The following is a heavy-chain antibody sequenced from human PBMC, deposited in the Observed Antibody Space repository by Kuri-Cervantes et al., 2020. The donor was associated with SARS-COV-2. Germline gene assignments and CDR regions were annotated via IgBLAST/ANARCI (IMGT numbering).Heavy chain of an antibody. D-gene: IGHD2-2*01. J-gene: IGHJ4*02. V-gene: IGHV4-34*01. CDR1: GGSLSYYY. CDR3: ARGRGALGYCSSTSCYRGWYFDY. CDR2: INHSGST. Sequence: GSLRLSCEVYGGSLSYYYWSWVRQPPGKGLEWIGEINHSGSTNYNPSLKSRVTISVDTSKNQFSLKLSSVTAADTAVYYCARGRGALGYCSSTSCYRGWYFDYWGQGTLVTVSS.